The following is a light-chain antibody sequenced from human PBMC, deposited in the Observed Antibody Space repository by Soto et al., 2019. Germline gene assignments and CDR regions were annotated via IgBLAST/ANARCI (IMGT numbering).Light chain of an antibody. V-gene: IGKV1-39*01. CDR2: AAS. CDR1: QNINSY. J-gene: IGKJ1*01. Sequence: DIQMTQSPSSLSASVGDRVTITCRASQNINSYLNWYQQKPGKAPKLLIYAASRLQSGVPSGFSGSGSGTAFTLTISSLQPEHFATYYCQQSFTTPWTFGQGTKVEIK. CDR3: QQSFTTPWT.